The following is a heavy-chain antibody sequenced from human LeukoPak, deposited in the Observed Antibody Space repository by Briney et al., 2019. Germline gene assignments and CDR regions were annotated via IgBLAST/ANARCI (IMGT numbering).Heavy chain of an antibody. CDR3: AKRRGLELLYYYYMDV. CDR1: GFTVSRNY. V-gene: IGHV3-23*01. D-gene: IGHD1-7*01. J-gene: IGHJ6*03. Sequence: GGSLRLSCAASGFTVSRNYMSWVRQAPGKGLEWVSAISGSGGSTYYADSVKGRFTISRDNSKNTLYLQMNSLRAEDTAVYYCAKRRGLELLYYYYMDVWGKETTVTVSS. CDR2: ISGSGGST.